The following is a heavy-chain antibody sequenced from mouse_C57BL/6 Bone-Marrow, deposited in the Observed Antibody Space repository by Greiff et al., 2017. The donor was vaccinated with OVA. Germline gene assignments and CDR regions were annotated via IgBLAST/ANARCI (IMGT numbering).Heavy chain of an antibody. V-gene: IGHV1-76*01. D-gene: IGHD2-1*01. CDR3: ARGAPTDYYSEFAY. Sequence: VQLQQSGAELVRPGASVKLSCKASGYTFTDYYINWVKQRPGQGLEWIARIYPGSGNTYYNEKFKGKATLTAEKSSSTAYMQLSSLTSEDSAVYFCARGAPTDYYSEFAYWGQGTLVTVSA. CDR2: IYPGSGNT. J-gene: IGHJ3*01. CDR1: GYTFTDYY.